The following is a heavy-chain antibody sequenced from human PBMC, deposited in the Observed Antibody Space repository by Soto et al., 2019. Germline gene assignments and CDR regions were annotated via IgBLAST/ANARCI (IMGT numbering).Heavy chain of an antibody. V-gene: IGHV1-46*01. D-gene: IGHD4-4*01. CDR3: ARDGAGVTEIRYYYGMDV. CDR1: GYTFTSYY. Sequence: ASVKVSCKASGYTFTSYYMHWVRQAPGQGLEWMGIINPSGGSTSYAQKFQGRVTMTRDTSTSTVYMELSSLRSEDTAVYYCARDGAGVTEIRYYYGMDVWGQGTTVTVSS. CDR2: INPSGGST. J-gene: IGHJ6*02.